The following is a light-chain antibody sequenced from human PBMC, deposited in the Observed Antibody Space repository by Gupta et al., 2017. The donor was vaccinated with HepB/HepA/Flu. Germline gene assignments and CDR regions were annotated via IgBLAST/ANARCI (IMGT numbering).Light chain of an antibody. V-gene: IGLV1-44*01. J-gene: IGLJ2*01. CDR3: ATWDDRLSGQG. CDR2: SNN. CDR1: TSNIGTNT. Sequence: QYVLAQPPSASGTPGQRVTISCSGRTSNIGTNTVTWYQQLPGAAPKRLIYSNNQRPSGVPDRFAAYKSGTSASLEISGLQAEDEADYYWATWDDRLSGQGFGGGTKLTVL.